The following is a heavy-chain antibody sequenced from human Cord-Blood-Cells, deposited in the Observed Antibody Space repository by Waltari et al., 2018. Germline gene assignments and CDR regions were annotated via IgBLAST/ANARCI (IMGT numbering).Heavy chain of an antibody. CDR3: ARGAAGESYWYFDL. D-gene: IGHD7-27*01. V-gene: IGHV1-2*04. CDR2: INPNSGGT. Sequence: QVQLVQSGAEVKKPGASVKVSCKASGSTFTGSYMHWVRQAPGQGLEWMGWINPNSGGTNYAQKFQGWVTMTRDTSISTAYMELSRLRSDNTAVYYCARGAAGESYWYFDLWGRGTLVTVSS. J-gene: IGHJ2*01. CDR1: GSTFTGSY.